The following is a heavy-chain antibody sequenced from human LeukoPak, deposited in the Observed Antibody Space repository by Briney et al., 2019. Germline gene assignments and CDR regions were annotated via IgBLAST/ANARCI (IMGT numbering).Heavy chain of an antibody. CDR2: INPNSGGT. D-gene: IGHD3-10*01. Sequence: GASVKVSCKASGYTFTGYYMHWVRQAPGQGLEWMGWINPNSGGTNYAQKFQGRVTMTRDTSISTAYMELSRLRSDDTAVYYCARASRIGSGNPWGGTHYYYYGMDVWGQGTTVTVSS. J-gene: IGHJ6*02. CDR3: ARASRIGSGNPWGGTHYYYYGMDV. CDR1: GYTFTGYY. V-gene: IGHV1-2*02.